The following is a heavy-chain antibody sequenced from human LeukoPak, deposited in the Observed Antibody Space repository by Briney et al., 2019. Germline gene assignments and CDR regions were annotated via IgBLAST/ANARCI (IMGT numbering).Heavy chain of an antibody. CDR1: GGSISRSSYY. V-gene: IGHV4-39*07. J-gene: IGHJ6*03. CDR2: IYYSGTT. CDR3: ACGKGFLEWLPYYYMDV. Sequence: SETLSLTCTVSGGSISRSSYYWSWIRQPPGKGLEWIGGIYYSGTTYYNPSLKRPVIISVDTSKNQFSLMLSSVTAADTAVYYCACGKGFLEWLPYYYMDVWGKGTTVTVSS. D-gene: IGHD3-3*01.